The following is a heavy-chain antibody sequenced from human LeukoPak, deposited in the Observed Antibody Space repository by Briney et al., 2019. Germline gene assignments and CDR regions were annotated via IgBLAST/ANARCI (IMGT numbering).Heavy chain of an antibody. Sequence: GGSLRLSCAASGFAVSSNYMSWVRQAPGKGLEWVSTISYSGGTTYHTDSVKGRFTISRDISKNTVYLQMNSLKAEDTAVYYCAKDGVVRGLGPYYFDSWGQGSLVTVSS. J-gene: IGHJ4*02. V-gene: IGHV3-23*01. CDR3: AKDGVVRGLGPYYFDS. CDR1: GFAVSSNY. CDR2: ISYSGGTT. D-gene: IGHD3-10*01.